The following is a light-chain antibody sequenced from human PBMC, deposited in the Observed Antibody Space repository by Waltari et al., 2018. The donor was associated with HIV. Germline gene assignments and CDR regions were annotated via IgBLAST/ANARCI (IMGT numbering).Light chain of an antibody. Sequence: DIVVTQSPAPLSASPGERAPLACRASQSVSNNLAWYQQKPGQAPRLLIYDASTRATGIPARFSGSGSGTGFTLTISSLQSEDFAVFYCQQYNNWPKTFGQGTKVEIK. V-gene: IGKV3-15*01. CDR3: QQYNNWPKT. J-gene: IGKJ1*01. CDR2: DAS. CDR1: QSVSNN.